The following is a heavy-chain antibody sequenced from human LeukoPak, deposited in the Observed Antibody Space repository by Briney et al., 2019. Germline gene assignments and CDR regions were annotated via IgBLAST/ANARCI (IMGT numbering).Heavy chain of an antibody. CDR1: GYTFTSYG. J-gene: IGHJ5*02. V-gene: IGHV1-69*13. CDR3: ARTPSSGYSSSWFSFDP. D-gene: IGHD6-13*01. CDR2: IIPIFGTA. Sequence: GASVKVSCKASGYTFTSYGISWVRQAPGQGLEWMGGIIPIFGTANYAQKFQGRVTITADESTSTAYMELSSLRSEDTAVYYCARTPSSGYSSSWFSFDPWGQGTLVTVSS.